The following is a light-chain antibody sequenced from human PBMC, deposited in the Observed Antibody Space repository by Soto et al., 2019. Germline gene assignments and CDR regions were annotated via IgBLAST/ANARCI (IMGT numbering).Light chain of an antibody. J-gene: IGLJ1*01. CDR1: SSDVGGYNY. Sequence: QSALTQPASGSGSPGQSITISCTGTSSDVGGYNYVSWYQQHPGKAPKLMIYEVSNRPSGVSNRFSGSKSGNTASLTISGLQAEDEAEYYCSSYTSSSTLKVFGTGIKLTVL. CDR2: EVS. CDR3: SSYTSSSTLKV. V-gene: IGLV2-14*01.